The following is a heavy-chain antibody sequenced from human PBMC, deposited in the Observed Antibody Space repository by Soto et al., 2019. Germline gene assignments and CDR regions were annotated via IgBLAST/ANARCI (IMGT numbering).Heavy chain of an antibody. CDR1: GGSISSYY. J-gene: IGHJ6*02. D-gene: IGHD6-19*01. Sequence: PSETLSLTCTVSGGSISSYYWSWIRQPPGKGLEWIGYIYYSGSTNYNPSLKSRVTISVDTSKNQSSLKLSSVTAADTAVYYCARVGYSSGWPGKYYYYGMDVWGQGTTVTVSS. CDR2: IYYSGST. V-gene: IGHV4-59*01. CDR3: ARVGYSSGWPGKYYYYGMDV.